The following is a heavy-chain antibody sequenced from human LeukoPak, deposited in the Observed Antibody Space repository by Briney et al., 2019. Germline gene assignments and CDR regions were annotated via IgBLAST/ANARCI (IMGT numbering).Heavy chain of an antibody. CDR3: AISLDYSKGLSLNYFDY. CDR2: FYYSGST. J-gene: IGHJ4*02. Sequence: AETLSLTCTVSGGSISSSSFYWGWIRQPPGKGLEWNGSFYYSGSTYYNPSLKSRVTISVDTSKNQFSLKLSSVTAADTAVYYCAISLDYSKGLSLNYFDYWGQGTLVTVSS. D-gene: IGHD4-11*01. CDR1: GGSISSSSFY. V-gene: IGHV4-39*01.